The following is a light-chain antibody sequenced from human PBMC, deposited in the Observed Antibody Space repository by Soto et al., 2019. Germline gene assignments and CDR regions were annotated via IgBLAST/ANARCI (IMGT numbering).Light chain of an antibody. CDR3: QQSNNWPYT. Sequence: EIVMTHSPATLSVSPGERVTLSCRASQSVSDNLAWYQQKPGQAPRLLIYGASTRATTTPARFSGSGSGTEFTLTISSLQSEDFAVYFCQQSNNWPYTFGQGTKLDI. V-gene: IGKV3-15*01. J-gene: IGKJ2*01. CDR1: QSVSDN. CDR2: GAS.